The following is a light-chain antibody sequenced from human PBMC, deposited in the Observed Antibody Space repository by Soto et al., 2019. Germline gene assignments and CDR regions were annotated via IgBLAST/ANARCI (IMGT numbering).Light chain of an antibody. V-gene: IGLV2-8*01. CDR3: SSYAGSNNPVV. CDR2: EVS. Sequence: QSALTQPPSASGSPGQSVTISCTGTSSDVGGYNYVSWYQQHPGKAPKLMIYEVSKRPSGVPDRFSGSKSGNTASLTVSGLQDEDEADYYCSSYAGSNNPVVFGGGTKHTV. J-gene: IGLJ2*01. CDR1: SSDVGGYNY.